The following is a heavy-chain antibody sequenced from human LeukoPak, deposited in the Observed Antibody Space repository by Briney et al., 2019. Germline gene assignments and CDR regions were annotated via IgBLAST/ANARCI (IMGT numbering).Heavy chain of an antibody. D-gene: IGHD6-19*01. CDR1: GFTFSSYA. J-gene: IGHJ2*01. CDR2: ISGSGGST. V-gene: IGHV3-23*01. Sequence: GGSLRLSCAASGFTFSSYAMSWVRQAPGKGLEWVSAISGSGGSTYYADSVRGRFTISRDNSKNTLYLQMNSLRAEDTAVYYCAKALESGWYLYWYFDLWGRGTLVTVSS. CDR3: AKALESGWYLYWYFDL.